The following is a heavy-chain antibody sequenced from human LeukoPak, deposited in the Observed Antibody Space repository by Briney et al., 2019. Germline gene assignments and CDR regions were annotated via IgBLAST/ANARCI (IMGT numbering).Heavy chain of an antibody. CDR1: GGSFSGYY. Sequence: SETLSLTCAVYGGSFSGYYWSWIRQPPGKGLEWIGEINHSGSTNYNPSLKGRVTISVDTSKNQFSLKLSSVTAADTAVYYCARGRYNWKYWGQGTLVTVSS. D-gene: IGHD1-1*01. CDR2: INHSGST. V-gene: IGHV4-34*01. J-gene: IGHJ4*02. CDR3: ARGRYNWKY.